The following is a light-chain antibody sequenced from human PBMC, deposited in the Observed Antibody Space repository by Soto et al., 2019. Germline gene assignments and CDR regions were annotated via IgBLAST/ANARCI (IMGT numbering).Light chain of an antibody. Sequence: QSALTQPASVSGSPGQSIAISCTGNSSDVGAYDYVSWYQQHPDKAPKLMIYEVSNRPSGVSDRFSGSKSVNTATLTISGLQAEDEADYYCASYTTTSTRVFGTGTKVTVL. J-gene: IGLJ1*01. CDR1: SSDVGAYDY. CDR3: ASYTTTSTRV. V-gene: IGLV2-14*03. CDR2: EVS.